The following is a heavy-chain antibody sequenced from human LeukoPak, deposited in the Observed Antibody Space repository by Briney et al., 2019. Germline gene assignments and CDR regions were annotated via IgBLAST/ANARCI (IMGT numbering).Heavy chain of an antibody. Sequence: ASVKVSCKVAGYTLNEVSMHWVRQAPGKGLEWMGGFDPEDGERIYAQKFQGRVTMTEDTSTDTAYMELSSPTSEDTAMYYCATENFGLGSPFDPWGQGTLVTVSS. CDR3: ATENFGLGSPFDP. D-gene: IGHD3-16*01. V-gene: IGHV1-24*01. CDR1: GYTLNEVS. J-gene: IGHJ5*02. CDR2: FDPEDGER.